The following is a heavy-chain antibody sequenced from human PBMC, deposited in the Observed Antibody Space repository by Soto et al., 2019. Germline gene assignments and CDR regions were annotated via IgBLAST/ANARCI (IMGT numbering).Heavy chain of an antibody. CDR2: ISSDGKDK. Sequence: QVQLVESGGGVVQPGRSLRLSCAASGFTFSSYAIHWVRQAPGKGLEWVAVISSDGKDKYSADSMKGRFAISRDNSKNTLYLQMNSLRAEDTAVYYCAKDSGRGSAYYYFDYWGQGTLDTVSS. CDR1: GFTFSSYA. V-gene: IGHV3-30*18. J-gene: IGHJ4*02. CDR3: AKDSGRGSAYYYFDY. D-gene: IGHD3-10*01.